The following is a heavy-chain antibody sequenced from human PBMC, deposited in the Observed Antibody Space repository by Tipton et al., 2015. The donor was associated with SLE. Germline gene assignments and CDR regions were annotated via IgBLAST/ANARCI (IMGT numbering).Heavy chain of an antibody. J-gene: IGHJ4*02. V-gene: IGHV4-59*11. D-gene: IGHD6-19*01. CDR3: ARDADFQWLVLDS. CDR2: LSHSGST. CDR1: GGSIGSHY. Sequence: TLSLTCTVSGGSIGSHYWNWIRQSPGKGLEWIGYLSHSGSTNYNPSLKSRVTMSVETSKNQFSLKMRSVTAADTAVYYCARDADFQWLVLDSWGQGTLVTVSS.